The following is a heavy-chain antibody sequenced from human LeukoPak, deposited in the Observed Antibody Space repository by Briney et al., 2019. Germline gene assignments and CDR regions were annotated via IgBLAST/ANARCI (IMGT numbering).Heavy chain of an antibody. V-gene: IGHV4-34*01. Sequence: SETLSLTCDVHGGSLNAYYWTWIRPSPGRGLEWIGEIDHNGYTSYNPSLKSRVTISVDTSKKQFFLKLTSMTAADTAVYYCARDRASTYDWGQGILVTVSS. D-gene: IGHD5-18*01. CDR2: IDHNGYT. CDR1: GGSLNAYY. J-gene: IGHJ4*02. CDR3: ARDRASTYD.